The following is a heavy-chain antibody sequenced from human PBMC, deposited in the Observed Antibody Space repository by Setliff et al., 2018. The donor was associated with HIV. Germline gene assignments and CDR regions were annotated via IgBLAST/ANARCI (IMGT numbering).Heavy chain of an antibody. J-gene: IGHJ4*02. CDR1: GGSLSGYH. Sequence: SETLSLTCAVYGGSLSGYHWSWIRQSPEKGLEWIGEINHSGSTNYNPSLKSRVTMSVDTSKNQFSLKLSSVTAADTAVYYCARGASPFDYWGQGTLVTVSS. V-gene: IGHV4-34*01. CDR3: ARGASPFDY. CDR2: INHSGST.